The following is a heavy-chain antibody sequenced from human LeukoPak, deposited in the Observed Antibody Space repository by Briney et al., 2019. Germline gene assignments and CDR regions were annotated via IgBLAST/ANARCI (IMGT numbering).Heavy chain of an antibody. Sequence: GGSLRLSCAASGFTVSSNYMSWVRQAPGKGLEWVSGISGSGGSTHYADSVKDRLTISRDNSKNTLYLQMNSLRAEDTAVYYCAKETVVVVAATPDAFDIWGQGTMVTVSS. CDR3: AKETVVVVAATPDAFDI. CDR2: ISGSGGST. J-gene: IGHJ3*02. CDR1: GFTVSSNY. V-gene: IGHV3-23*01. D-gene: IGHD2-15*01.